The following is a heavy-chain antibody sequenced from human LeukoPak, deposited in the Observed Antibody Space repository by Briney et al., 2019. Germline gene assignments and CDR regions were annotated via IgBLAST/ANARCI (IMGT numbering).Heavy chain of an antibody. CDR1: GFTFSSYA. V-gene: IGHV3-23*01. D-gene: IGHD6-6*01. CDR3: AKMVRAARFFDY. Sequence: GGSLRLSCAASGFTFSSYAMSWVRQAPGKGLEWVSAISGSGGSTYYADSVKGRFTVSRDNSKNTLYLQMNSLRAEDTAVYYCAKMVRAARFFDYWGQGTLVTVSS. J-gene: IGHJ4*02. CDR2: ISGSGGST.